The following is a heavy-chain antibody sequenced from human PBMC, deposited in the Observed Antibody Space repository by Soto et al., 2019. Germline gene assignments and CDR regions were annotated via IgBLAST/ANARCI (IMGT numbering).Heavy chain of an antibody. Sequence: PSETLSLTCAVSGGSFTSNNWWTWVRQPPGQGLEWIGEIYRTGSTNYNPSLKSRVTISLDKSENQFSLKLTSLTAADTAVYYCASRDPGTSVDYWGQGTLVTVS. J-gene: IGHJ4*02. D-gene: IGHD1-7*01. CDR1: GGSFTSNNW. CDR3: ASRDPGTSVDY. V-gene: IGHV4-4*02. CDR2: IYRTGST.